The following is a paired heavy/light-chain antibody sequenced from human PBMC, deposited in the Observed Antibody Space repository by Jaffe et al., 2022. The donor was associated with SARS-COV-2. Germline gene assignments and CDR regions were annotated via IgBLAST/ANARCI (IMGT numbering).Light chain of an antibody. J-gene: IGKJ2*01. CDR3: QQYYNAPDT. CDR2: AAS. CDR1: HDISTF. Sequence: DIQMTQSPSSLSPSVGDSVTITCRAGHDISTFLAWYQHKPGTPPRLLMFAASTLASGVPSRFSGSGSGTDFTLIISSVQPEDVATYYCQQYYNAPDTFGPGTELQI. V-gene: IGKV1-27*01.
Heavy chain of an antibody. Sequence: EEQLVESGGGLVQPGGSLRLSCAASGFTFSKFWMNWVRQAPGKGLEWVANIKEDGSEEYYVDSVKGRFTISRDNAKNSLSLQMNRLRAEDTAVYYCARSVPKYCSDFSCSFDSSFWGQGTLVTVSS. J-gene: IGHJ4*02. V-gene: IGHV3-7*01. CDR2: IKEDGSEE. D-gene: IGHD2-15*01. CDR3: ARSVPKYCSDFSCSFDSSF. CDR1: GFTFSKFW.